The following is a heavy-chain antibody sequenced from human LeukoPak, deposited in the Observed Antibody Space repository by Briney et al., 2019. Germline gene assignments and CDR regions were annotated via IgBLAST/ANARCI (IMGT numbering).Heavy chain of an antibody. CDR3: ARDLGQYYDTSDNWFDP. Sequence: GGSLRLSCAGSGFTFSSYYMNWVRQAPGKGLEWVSSITTSSSYIYYADSVKGRFTISRDNAKNSLNLQMNSLRAEDTAVYYCARDLGQYYDTSDNWFDPWGQGTLVTVSS. CDR2: ITTSSSYI. V-gene: IGHV3-21*01. J-gene: IGHJ5*02. D-gene: IGHD3-22*01. CDR1: GFTFSSYY.